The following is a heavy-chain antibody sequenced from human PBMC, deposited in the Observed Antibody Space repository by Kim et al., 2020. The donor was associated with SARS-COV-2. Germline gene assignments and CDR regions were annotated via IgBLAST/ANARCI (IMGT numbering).Heavy chain of an antibody. D-gene: IGHD3-16*01. CDR2: INPNSGGT. CDR3: ARDFWAGMGVTSPV. V-gene: IGHV1-2*06. CDR1: GYTFTGYY. J-gene: IGHJ6*02. Sequence: ASVKVSCKASGYTFTGYYMHWVRQAPGQGLEWMGRINPNSGGTNYAQKFQGRVTMTRDTSISTAYMELSRLRSDDTAVYYCARDFWAGMGVTSPVWGQGTTVTVSS.